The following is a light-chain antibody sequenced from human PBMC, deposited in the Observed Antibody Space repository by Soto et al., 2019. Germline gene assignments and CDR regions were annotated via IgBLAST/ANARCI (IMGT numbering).Light chain of an antibody. CDR3: QQRSNSPIA. CDR1: QSVSSY. J-gene: IGKJ5*01. Sequence: EIVLTQSPGTLSLSPGEGATVSCRVSQSVSSYLAWYQQKPGQAPRLLIYDASNRATGIPARFSGSGSGTDFTLTISSLEPEDFAVYYCQQRSNSPIAFGQGTRLEIK. V-gene: IGKV3-11*01. CDR2: DAS.